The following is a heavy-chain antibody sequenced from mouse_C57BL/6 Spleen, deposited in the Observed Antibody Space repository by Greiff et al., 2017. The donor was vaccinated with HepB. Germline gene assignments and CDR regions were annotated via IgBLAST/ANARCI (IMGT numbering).Heavy chain of an antibody. Sequence: VQLQQSGAELVKPGASVKLSCKASGYTFTSYWMQWVKQRPGQGLEWIGEIDPSDSYTNYNQKFKGKATLTVDTSSSTAYMQLSSLTSEDSAVYYCAGLITTEYYFDYWGQGTTLTVSS. D-gene: IGHD1-1*01. CDR2: IDPSDSYT. J-gene: IGHJ2*01. CDR3: AGLITTEYYFDY. CDR1: GYTFTSYW. V-gene: IGHV1-50*01.